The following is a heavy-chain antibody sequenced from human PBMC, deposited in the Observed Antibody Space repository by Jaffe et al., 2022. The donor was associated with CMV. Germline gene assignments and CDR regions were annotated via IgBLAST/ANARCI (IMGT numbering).Heavy chain of an antibody. V-gene: IGHV3-33*01. D-gene: IGHD3-10*01. Sequence: QVQLVESGGGVVQPGRSLRLSCAASGFTFSSYGMHWVRQAPGKGLEWVAVIWYDGSNKYYADSVKGRFTISRDNSKNTLYLQMNSLRAEDTAVYYCAREKDLWSYFDYWGQGTLVTVSS. CDR1: GFTFSSYG. CDR3: AREKDLWSYFDY. J-gene: IGHJ4*02. CDR2: IWYDGSNK.